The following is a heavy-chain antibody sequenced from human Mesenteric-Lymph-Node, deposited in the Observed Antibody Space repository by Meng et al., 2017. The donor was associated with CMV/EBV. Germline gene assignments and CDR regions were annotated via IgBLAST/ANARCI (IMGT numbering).Heavy chain of an antibody. V-gene: IGHV3-23*01. CDR3: AKVGGYQPPDASDI. CDR1: GFTFSSYA. CDR2: ISGSGGST. Sequence: GESLKISCAASGFTFSSYAMSWVRQAPGKGLEWVSAISGSGGSTYYADSVKGRFTISRDNSKNTLYLQMNSLRAEDTAVYYCAKVGGYQPPDASDIWGQGTMVTVSS. J-gene: IGHJ3*02. D-gene: IGHD2-2*01.